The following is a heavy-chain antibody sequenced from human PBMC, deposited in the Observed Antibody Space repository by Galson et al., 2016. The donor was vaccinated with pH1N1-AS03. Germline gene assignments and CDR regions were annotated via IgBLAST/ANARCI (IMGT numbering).Heavy chain of an antibody. Sequence: QSGAEVKKPGDSLTISCQASGYIFTSFWIGWVRQMPGKGLEWMGIIYPDDSDTRYSPSFQGQVTISADKSITTAYLQWTSLKASDTAIYYCANRYGYYFDYWGQGTPVTVSS. CDR3: ANRYGYYFDY. CDR1: GYIFTSFW. V-gene: IGHV5-51*01. J-gene: IGHJ4*02. D-gene: IGHD2-15*01. CDR2: IYPDDSDT.